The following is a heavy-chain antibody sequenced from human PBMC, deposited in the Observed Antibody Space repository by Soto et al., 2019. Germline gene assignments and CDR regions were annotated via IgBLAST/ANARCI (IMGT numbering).Heavy chain of an antibody. CDR2: INAGNGNT. Sequence: GASVKVSCKASGYTFTSYAMHWVRQAPGQRLEWMGWINAGNGNTKYSQKFQGRVTITRDTSASTAYMELSSLRSEDTAVYYCARNLAAAGILWLWGQGTLVTVSS. CDR1: GYTFTSYA. V-gene: IGHV1-3*01. CDR3: ARNLAAAGILWL. D-gene: IGHD6-13*01. J-gene: IGHJ4*02.